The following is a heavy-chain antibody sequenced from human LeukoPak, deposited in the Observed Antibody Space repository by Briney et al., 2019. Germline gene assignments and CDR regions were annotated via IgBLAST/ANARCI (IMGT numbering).Heavy chain of an antibody. V-gene: IGHV4-59*12. CDR3: ARDAYYYDSSGYFRFDY. Sequence: SETLSLTCTVSGGSISSYYWSWIRQHPGKGLEWIGYIYYSGSTNYNPSLKSRVTMSVDTSKNQFSLKLSSVTAADTAVYYCARDAYYYDSSGYFRFDYWGQGTLVTVSS. CDR2: IYYSGST. D-gene: IGHD3-22*01. CDR1: GGSISSYY. J-gene: IGHJ4*02.